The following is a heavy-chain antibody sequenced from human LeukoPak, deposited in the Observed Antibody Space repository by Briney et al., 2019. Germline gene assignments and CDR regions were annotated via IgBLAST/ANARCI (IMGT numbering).Heavy chain of an antibody. D-gene: IGHD2-15*01. Sequence: SVKVSCKASGYTFTSYGISWVRQAPGQGLEWMGGIIPIFGTANYAQKFQGRVTITADESTSTAYMELSSLRSEDTAVYYCARSDYCSGGSCYSDRVYYSDYWGQGTLVTVSS. CDR2: IIPIFGTA. CDR1: GYTFTSYG. CDR3: ARSDYCSGGSCYSDRVYYSDY. J-gene: IGHJ4*02. V-gene: IGHV1-69*13.